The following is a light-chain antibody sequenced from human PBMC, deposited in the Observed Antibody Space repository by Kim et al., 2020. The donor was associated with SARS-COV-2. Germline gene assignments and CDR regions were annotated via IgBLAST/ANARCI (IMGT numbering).Light chain of an antibody. CDR3: CSYAGSNNWV. V-gene: IGLV2-8*01. Sequence: QSVLTQPPSASGSPGQSVTISCTGTSSDYVSWYQQHPGKAPKLMIYEVTKRPSGVPGRFSGSQSGNTASLTVSGLQADDEADYYCCSYAGSNNWVFGGGTQLTVL. CDR1: SSDY. CDR2: EVT. J-gene: IGLJ3*02.